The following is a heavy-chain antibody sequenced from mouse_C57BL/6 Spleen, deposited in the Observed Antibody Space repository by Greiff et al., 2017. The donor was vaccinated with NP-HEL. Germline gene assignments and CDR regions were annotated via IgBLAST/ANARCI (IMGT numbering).Heavy chain of an antibody. CDR1: GYTFTSYW. CDR3: ARDGSSTEFAY. D-gene: IGHD1-1*01. V-gene: IGHV1-64*01. Sequence: QVQLKQPGAELVKPGASVKLSCKASGYTFTSYWMHWVKQRPGQGLEWIGMIHPNSGSTNYNEKFKSKATLTVDKSSSTAYMQLSSLTSEDSAVYYCARDGSSTEFAYWGQGTLVTVSA. J-gene: IGHJ3*01. CDR2: IHPNSGST.